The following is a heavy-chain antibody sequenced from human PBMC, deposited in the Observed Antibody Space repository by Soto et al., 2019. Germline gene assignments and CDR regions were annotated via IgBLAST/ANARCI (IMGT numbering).Heavy chain of an antibody. J-gene: IGHJ6*03. CDR1: GGSISSSSYY. Sequence: QLQLQESGPGLVKPSETLSLTCTVSGGSISSSSYYWGWIRQPPGKGLEWIGSIYYSGSTYYNPSLKSRVTISVDTSKNQFSLKLSSVTAADTAVYYCARRGIAAAGTLGYYYYYMVVWGKGTTVTVSS. D-gene: IGHD6-13*01. V-gene: IGHV4-39*01. CDR3: ARRGIAAAGTLGYYYYYMVV. CDR2: IYYSGST.